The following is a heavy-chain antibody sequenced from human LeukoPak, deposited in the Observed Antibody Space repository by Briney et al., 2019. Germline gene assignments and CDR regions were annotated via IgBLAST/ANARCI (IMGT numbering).Heavy chain of an antibody. Sequence: QAGGSLRLSCAASGFTFSSYAMSWVRQAPGKGLEWVSAISGSGGSTYYADSVKGRFTISRDNSKNTLYLQMNSLRAEDTAVYYCAKDYGYYDSGGYSYYFDYWGQGTLVTVSS. D-gene: IGHD3-22*01. CDR1: GFTFSSYA. J-gene: IGHJ4*02. CDR2: ISGSGGST. V-gene: IGHV3-23*01. CDR3: AKDYGYYDSGGYSYYFDY.